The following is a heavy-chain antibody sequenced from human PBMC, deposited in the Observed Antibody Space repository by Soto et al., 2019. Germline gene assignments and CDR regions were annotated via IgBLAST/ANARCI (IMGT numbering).Heavy chain of an antibody. V-gene: IGHV4-59*02. D-gene: IGHD3-3*01. CDR3: ARGVLEWLLRDSYYYYMDV. CDR2: IDDTGST. Sequence: SETLSIICPVFGHPVRSPSPTSFPPARGSGKEWIGYIDDTGSTNYNPSLKSRVTLSVDPSNNQYSLKLSSVTAADTAVYYCARGVLEWLLRDSYYYYMDVWGKGTTVTVSS. CDR1: GHPVRSPS. J-gene: IGHJ6*03.